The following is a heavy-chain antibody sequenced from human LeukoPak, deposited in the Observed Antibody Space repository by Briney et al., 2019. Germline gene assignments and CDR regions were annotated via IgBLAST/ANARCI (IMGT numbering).Heavy chain of an antibody. V-gene: IGHV1-69*05. J-gene: IGHJ4*02. CDR2: IIPIFGTA. Sequence: ASVKVSCKASGGTFSSYAISWVRQAPGQGLEWMGGIIPIFGTANYAQKFQGRVTITTDESTSTAYMELSSLRSEDTAVYYCARGGFGVVIPEYWGQGTLVTVSS. CDR3: ARGGFGVVIPEY. CDR1: GGTFSSYA. D-gene: IGHD3-3*01.